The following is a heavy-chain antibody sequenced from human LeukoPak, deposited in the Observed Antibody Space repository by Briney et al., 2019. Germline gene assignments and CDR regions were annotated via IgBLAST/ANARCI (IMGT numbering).Heavy chain of an antibody. J-gene: IGHJ3*02. Sequence: GGSLRLSCAASGFTFSSYSMNWVRQAPGKGLEWVSYISSSSSTIYYADSVKGRFTISRDNAKNSLYLQMNSLRAEDTTVYYCVRDHHRRHYDSQARDTFDIWGQETMVTVSS. CDR3: VRDHHRRHYDSQARDTFDI. CDR1: GFTFSSYS. D-gene: IGHD3-22*01. CDR2: ISSSSSTI. V-gene: IGHV3-48*01.